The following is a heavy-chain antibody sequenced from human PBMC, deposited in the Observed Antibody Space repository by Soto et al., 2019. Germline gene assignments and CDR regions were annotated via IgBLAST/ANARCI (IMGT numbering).Heavy chain of an antibody. V-gene: IGHV4-59*01. CDR2: ISYSGST. CDR3: ARAGDYYDSSGQYYFDY. D-gene: IGHD3-22*01. J-gene: IGHJ4*02. CDR1: GGSISSYY. Sequence: SETLSLTCTVSGGSISSYYWSWIRQPPGKGLEWIGYISYSGSTNYNPSLKSRVTISVDTSKNQFSLRLSSVTAADTAVYYCARAGDYYDSSGQYYFDYWGQGTLVTVSS.